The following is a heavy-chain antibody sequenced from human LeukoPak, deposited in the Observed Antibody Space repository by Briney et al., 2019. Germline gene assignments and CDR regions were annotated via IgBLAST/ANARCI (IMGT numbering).Heavy chain of an antibody. D-gene: IGHD4-17*01. CDR1: GYTFTSYD. J-gene: IGHJ4*02. Sequence: ASVKVSCKASGYTFTSYDINWVRQATGQGLEWMGWMNPNSGNTGYAQKFQGKVTMTRDTSISTAYMELSSLRSEDTAVYYCARHGLDYGDSYWGQGTLVTVSS. V-gene: IGHV1-8*01. CDR2: MNPNSGNT. CDR3: ARHGLDYGDSY.